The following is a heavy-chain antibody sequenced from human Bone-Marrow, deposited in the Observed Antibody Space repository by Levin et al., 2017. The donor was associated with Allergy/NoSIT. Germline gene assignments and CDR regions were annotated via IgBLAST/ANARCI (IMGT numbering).Heavy chain of an antibody. J-gene: IGHJ6*02. CDR3: ARVGYCTNGVCYNRHYYGMDV. V-gene: IGHV1-2*02. Sequence: ASVKVSCKASGYTFTGYYMHWVRQAPGQGLEWMGWINPNSGGTNYAQKFQGRVTMTRDTSISTAYMELSRLRSDDTAVYYCARVGYCTNGVCYNRHYYGMDVWGQGTTVTVSS. CDR1: GYTFTGYY. CDR2: INPNSGGT. D-gene: IGHD2-8*01.